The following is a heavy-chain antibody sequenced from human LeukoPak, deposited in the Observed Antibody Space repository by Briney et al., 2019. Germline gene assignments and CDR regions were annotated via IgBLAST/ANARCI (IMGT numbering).Heavy chain of an antibody. CDR2: ISSSSNYI. CDR3: ARDVGASAPDAFDI. D-gene: IGHD1-26*01. J-gene: IGHJ3*02. V-gene: IGHV3-21*01. CDR1: GFTFSTYN. Sequence: GGSLRLSCAASGFTFSTYNMNWVRQAPGKGLEWVSSISSSSNYIYYADSVKVRLTISRDNAKNSLYLQMNSLRAEDTDVYYCARDVGASAPDAFDIWGQGTMVTVSS.